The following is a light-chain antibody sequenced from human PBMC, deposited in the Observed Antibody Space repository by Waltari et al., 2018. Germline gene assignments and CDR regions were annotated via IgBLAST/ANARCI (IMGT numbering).Light chain of an antibody. Sequence: EIVMTQTPLSLSVTPGEPASISCRSIQSHLSSDDGYTYLDWIRQKPGQPPQLLISTLAYRASRCPDRFSGTGSGSNFSLEISRVEAEDVGIYYCMQRLEFPYTFGQGTRLDMK. V-gene: IGKV2-40*01. CDR1: QSHLSSDDGYTY. CDR3: MQRLEFPYT. J-gene: IGKJ2*01. CDR2: TLA.